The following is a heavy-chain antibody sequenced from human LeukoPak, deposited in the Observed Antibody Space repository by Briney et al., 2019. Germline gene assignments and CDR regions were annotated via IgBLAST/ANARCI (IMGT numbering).Heavy chain of an antibody. CDR3: ARLVRRDDYNSIVGYLDS. Sequence: PSETLSLTCTVSGGFRSSYYWSWIRQPPGKGLEWMGFIHDSGATNYNPSLKSRVTISVDTSKNQFSLKLSSVTAADTAVYFCARLVRRDDYNSIVGYLDSWGQGTLVTVSS. J-gene: IGHJ4*02. CDR1: GGFRSSYY. D-gene: IGHD5-24*01. V-gene: IGHV4-59*01. CDR2: IHDSGAT.